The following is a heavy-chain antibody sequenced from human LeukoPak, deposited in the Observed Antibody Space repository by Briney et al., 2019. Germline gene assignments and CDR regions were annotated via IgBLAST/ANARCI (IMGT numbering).Heavy chain of an antibody. Sequence: SETLSLTCTVSGGSISSYWSWIRQPPGKRLEWIAYMYYSGSTNSNPSLKSRVTMSVDTSKNQFSLKLSSVTAADTAVYYCARGGSYGQPYYFDYWGQGTLVTVSS. CDR1: GGSISSY. V-gene: IGHV4-59*01. D-gene: IGHD5-18*01. CDR2: MYYSGST. J-gene: IGHJ4*02. CDR3: ARGGSYGQPYYFDY.